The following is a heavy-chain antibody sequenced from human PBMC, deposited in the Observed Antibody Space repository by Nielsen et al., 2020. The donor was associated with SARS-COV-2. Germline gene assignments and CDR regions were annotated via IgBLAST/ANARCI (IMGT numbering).Heavy chain of an antibody. CDR1: GYTFTNYY. CDR3: ARDYLRWSLRYVGWYGMDV. V-gene: IGHV1-18*04. J-gene: IGHJ6*02. D-gene: IGHD4-23*01. CDR2: ISAYNGNT. Sequence: ASVKVSCKASGYTFTNYYMHWVRQAPGQGLEWMGWISAYNGNTNYAQKLQGRVTMTTDTSTSTAYMELRSLRSDDTAVYYCARDYLRWSLRYVGWYGMDVWGQGTTVTVSS.